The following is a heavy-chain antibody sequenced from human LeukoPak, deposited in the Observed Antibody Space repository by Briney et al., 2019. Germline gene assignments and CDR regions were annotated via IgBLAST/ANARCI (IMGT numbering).Heavy chain of an antibody. CDR2: IDWDDDK. J-gene: IGHJ4*02. Sequence: SGPALVKPTQTLTLTCSFSGFSLSTSGMCVTWIRQPPGKALEWLAHIDWDDDKYYNTSLKTRLTISKDTSKNQVVLTMTNMDPEDTATYYCARASSCCLPFEDWGQGTLVTVSS. CDR1: GFSLSTSGMC. D-gene: IGHD6-19*01. V-gene: IGHV2-70*01. CDR3: ARASSCCLPFED.